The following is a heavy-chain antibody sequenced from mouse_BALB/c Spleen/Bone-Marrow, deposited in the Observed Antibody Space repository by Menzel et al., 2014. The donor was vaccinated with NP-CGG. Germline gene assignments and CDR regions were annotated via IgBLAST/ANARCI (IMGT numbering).Heavy chain of an antibody. CDR1: GFTFSSYG. V-gene: IGHV5-6-3*01. CDR3: ARVWYFGY. Sequence: DVKLVESGGGLVQPGGSLKLSCAASGFTFSSYGMSWVRQTPDKRLELVATINSNGGSTYYPDSVKGRFTISRDNAKNTLYLQMSSLKSEDTAMYYCARVWYFGYWGQGTSLTVSS. CDR2: INSNGGST. J-gene: IGHJ2*03.